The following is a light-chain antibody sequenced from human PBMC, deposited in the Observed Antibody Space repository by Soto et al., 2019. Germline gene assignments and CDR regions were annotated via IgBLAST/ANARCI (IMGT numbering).Light chain of an antibody. CDR3: QQYGSSLRT. CDR2: GAS. J-gene: IGKJ1*01. CDR1: QSVSSSY. V-gene: IGKV3-20*01. Sequence: EVVVTQYTGTLSLSPGERATLSCRASQSVSSSYLAWYQQKPGQAPRLLIYGASSRATGIPDRFSGSGSGTDFTLTISRLEPEDFAVYYCQQYGSSLRTFGQGTKVDIK.